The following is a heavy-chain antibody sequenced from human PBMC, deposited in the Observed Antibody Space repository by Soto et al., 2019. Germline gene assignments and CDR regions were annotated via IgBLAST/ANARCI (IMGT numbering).Heavy chain of an antibody. V-gene: IGHV1-69*13. D-gene: IGHD6-19*01. Sequence: ASVKVSCKASGGTFSSYAISWVRQAPGQGLEWMGGIIPIFGTANYAQKFQGRVTITADESTSTAYMELSSLRSEDTAVYYCARDQRRLGIAVGDYYYYYGMDVWGQGTTVTVSS. CDR2: IIPIFGTA. CDR3: ARDQRRLGIAVGDYYYYYGMDV. CDR1: GGTFSSYA. J-gene: IGHJ6*02.